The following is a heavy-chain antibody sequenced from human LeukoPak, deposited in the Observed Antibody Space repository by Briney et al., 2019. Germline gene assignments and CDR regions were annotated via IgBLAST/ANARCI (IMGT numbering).Heavy chain of an antibody. V-gene: IGHV5-51*01. CDR3: ARQDPVDYYYMDV. CDR1: GYTFISHW. D-gene: IGHD4-23*01. Sequence: GESLKISCKGSGYTFISHWIGWVRQMPGKGLEWMGTIYPGDSDTRYSPSFQGQVTISVDNSINTAYLQWNSLRASDTAMYYCARQDPVDYYYMDVWGKGTTVTVSS. CDR2: IYPGDSDT. J-gene: IGHJ6*03.